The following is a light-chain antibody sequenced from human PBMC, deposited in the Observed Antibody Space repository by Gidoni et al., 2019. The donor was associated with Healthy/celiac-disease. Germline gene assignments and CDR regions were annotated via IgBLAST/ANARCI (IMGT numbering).Light chain of an antibody. V-gene: IGLV1-44*01. CDR1: SSNIGSNT. CDR3: AAWDDSLNGWV. Sequence: PGQRVTISCSGSSSNIGSNTVNWNQQLPGTAPKLLIYSNNQRPSGVPDRFSGSKSGTSASLAISGLQSEDEADYYCAAWDDSLNGWVFGGGTKLTVL. J-gene: IGLJ3*02. CDR2: SNN.